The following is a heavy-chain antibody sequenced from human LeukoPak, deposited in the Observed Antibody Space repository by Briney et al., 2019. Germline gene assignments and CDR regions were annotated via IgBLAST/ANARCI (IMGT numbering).Heavy chain of an antibody. D-gene: IGHD6-19*01. CDR3: ARLKGYSSGWYPSYYFDY. Sequence: SETLSLTCTVSGGSISSYYWSWIRQPAGKGLEWIGRIYTSGSTNYNPSLKSRVTMSVDTSKNQFSLKLSSVTAADTAVYYCARLKGYSSGWYPSYYFDYWGQGTLVTVSS. V-gene: IGHV4-4*07. J-gene: IGHJ4*02. CDR2: IYTSGST. CDR1: GGSISSYY.